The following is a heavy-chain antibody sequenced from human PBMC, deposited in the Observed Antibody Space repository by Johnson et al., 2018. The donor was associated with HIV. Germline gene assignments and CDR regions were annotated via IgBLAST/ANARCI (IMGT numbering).Heavy chain of an antibody. V-gene: IGHV3-33*05. Sequence: QVQLVESGGGVVQPGGSLRLSCAASGFTFTSYGMHWVRQAPGKGLEWVAVISYNGTNKYYADSVKGRFTISRDNSKNTLYLQMNSLRAEDTAVYYCERAGLDAFDIWGQGTMVTVSS. CDR2: ISYNGTNK. CDR1: GFTFTSYG. J-gene: IGHJ3*02. CDR3: ERAGLDAFDI.